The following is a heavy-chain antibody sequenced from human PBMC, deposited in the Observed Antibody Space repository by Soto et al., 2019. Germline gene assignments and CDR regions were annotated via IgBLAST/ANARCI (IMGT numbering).Heavy chain of an antibody. CDR1: GISFSRYW. Sequence: EVQVVESGGGLVQPGGSLRLSCAASGISFSRYWTHWVRQAPGKGLEWVSRMGPDGSSTSYADSVKGRFSISRDDAKNTLSLQVNSLRAVDTAVYYCAVHGDYDAFNFWGQGTVVTVSS. D-gene: IGHD4-17*01. CDR2: MGPDGSST. J-gene: IGHJ3*01. CDR3: AVHGDYDAFNF. V-gene: IGHV3-74*01.